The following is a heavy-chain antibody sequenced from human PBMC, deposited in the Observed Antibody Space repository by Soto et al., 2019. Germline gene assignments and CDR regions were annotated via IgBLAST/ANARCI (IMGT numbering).Heavy chain of an antibody. D-gene: IGHD1-1*01. CDR3: ATLPRNGRGSPFNC. CDR1: GFTFGDYA. Sequence: EMQLVESGGGLVKPGRSLRLSCSGSGFTFGDYALTWFRQTPGKGLECVGFIRSRRYVGTPDYATSVRGIFTISRDDSSGVAYLEMNSLNSDDTGVYYCATLPRNGRGSPFNCWGQGTLVTVSS. J-gene: IGHJ4*02. CDR2: IRSRRYVGTP. V-gene: IGHV3-49*05.